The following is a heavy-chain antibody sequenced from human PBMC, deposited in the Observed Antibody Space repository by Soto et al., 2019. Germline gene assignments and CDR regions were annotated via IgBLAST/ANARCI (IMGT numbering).Heavy chain of an antibody. V-gene: IGHV4-39*01. J-gene: IGHJ6*02. Sequence: QLQLQESGPGLVKPSETLSLTCTVSGGSISSSSYYWGWIRQPPGKGLEWIGSIYYSGSTYYNPSLKSRGTISVDTSKNQFSLKLSSVTAADTAVYYCARHSVDGGSYGMDVWGQGTTVTVSS. D-gene: IGHD3-16*01. CDR2: IYYSGST. CDR3: ARHSVDGGSYGMDV. CDR1: GGSISSSSYY.